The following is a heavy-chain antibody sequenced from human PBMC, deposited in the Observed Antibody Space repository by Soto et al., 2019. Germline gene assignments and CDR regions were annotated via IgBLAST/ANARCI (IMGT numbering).Heavy chain of an antibody. V-gene: IGHV3-23*01. CDR3: AKPRRQWRVYFDC. CDR2: ISGSGGTT. Sequence: EVQLLESGGGLVQPGGSLRLSCAASGFTFSNYAIAWVRQAPGKGLEWVSGISGSGGTTYYADSVKGRFTISRDNSKDTLHLQMNSLRAGDTAVYYCAKPRRQWRVYFDCWGEGALVTVSS. CDR1: GFTFSNYA. D-gene: IGHD6-19*01. J-gene: IGHJ4*02.